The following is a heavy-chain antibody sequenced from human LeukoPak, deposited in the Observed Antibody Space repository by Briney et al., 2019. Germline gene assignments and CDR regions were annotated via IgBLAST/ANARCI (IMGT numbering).Heavy chain of an antibody. J-gene: IGHJ3*02. V-gene: IGHV1-69*13. CDR2: IIPIFGTG. D-gene: IGHD1-26*01. CDR1: GGTFSSFA. CDR3: ATEPSGSGSYLRAFEI. Sequence: GASVKVFCKASGGTFSSFAVSWVRQAPGRGLEWMGGIIPIFGTGNYAQKFQGRVTITADESTSTAYMQLYSLRSEDTAVYYCATEPSGSGSYLRAFEIWGQGTMVTVSS.